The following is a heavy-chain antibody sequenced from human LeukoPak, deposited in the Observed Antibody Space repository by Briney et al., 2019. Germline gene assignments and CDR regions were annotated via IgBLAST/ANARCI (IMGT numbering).Heavy chain of an antibody. V-gene: IGHV4-59*01. CDR2: IYYSGTT. Sequence: KPSETLSLTCNVSGGSISTYYWSWIRQPPGKGLEWIGYIYYSGTTNYNPSLKSRVTISVVTSKNQVSLKLTSVTAADTAVYYCAGTYSSGWAVYYYGMDVWGQGTTVSVSS. CDR3: AGTYSSGWAVYYYGMDV. D-gene: IGHD6-19*01. CDR1: GGSISTYY. J-gene: IGHJ6*02.